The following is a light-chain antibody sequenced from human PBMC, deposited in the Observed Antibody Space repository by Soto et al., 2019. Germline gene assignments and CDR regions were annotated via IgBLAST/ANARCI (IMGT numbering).Light chain of an antibody. CDR3: QQYGNSPQT. J-gene: IGKJ1*01. CDR1: QSVSSNC. Sequence: EIVLTQSPGILSLSPGERATLSCRASQSVSSNCLAWYQQKPGQAPRLLIFDASSRATGIPDRFSGSGSGTDFTLTISRLEPEDFAVYFCQQYGNSPQTFGQGTKVEIK. CDR2: DAS. V-gene: IGKV3-20*01.